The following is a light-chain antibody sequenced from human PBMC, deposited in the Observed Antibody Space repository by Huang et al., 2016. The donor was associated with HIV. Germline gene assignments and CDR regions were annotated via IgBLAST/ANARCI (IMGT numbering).Light chain of an antibody. CDR2: DAS. CDR3: QQYDNLPIT. J-gene: IGKJ5*01. CDR1: QDISKY. V-gene: IGKV1-33*01. Sequence: DIQMTQSPSSLSASVGDRVTITCQASQDISKYLNWYQQKPGKAPRALIYDASNLETGVPSRFSESGSGTYFRLTINSLQPEDIATYYCQQYDNLPITFGQGTRLEIK.